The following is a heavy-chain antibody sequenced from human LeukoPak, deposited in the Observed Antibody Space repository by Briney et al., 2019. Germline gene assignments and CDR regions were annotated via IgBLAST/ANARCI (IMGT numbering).Heavy chain of an antibody. V-gene: IGHV4-39*01. D-gene: IGHD6-19*01. CDR3: AGGPGRLDSDY. J-gene: IGHJ4*02. CDR1: GGSISSSSYY. CDR2: IYYSGST. Sequence: SETLSLTCTVSGGSISSSSYYWGWIRQPPGKGLEWIGSIYYSGSTYYNPSLKSRVTISVDTSKNQFSLKLSSVTAADTAVYYCAGGPGRLDSDYWGQGTLVTVSS.